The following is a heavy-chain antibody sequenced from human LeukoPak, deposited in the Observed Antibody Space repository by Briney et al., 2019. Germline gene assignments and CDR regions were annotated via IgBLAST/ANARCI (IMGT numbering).Heavy chain of an antibody. CDR1: GGSISSYY. J-gene: IGHJ4*02. CDR3: ARGGEYYDFWSGYYDY. D-gene: IGHD3-3*01. CDR2: IYYSGST. Sequence: SETLSLTCTVSGGSISSYYWSWIRQPPGKGLEWIGYIYYSGSTNYNPSLKSRVTISVDTSKNQFSLKLSSVTAADTAVYYCARGGEYYDFWSGYYDYWGQGTLVTVSS. V-gene: IGHV4-59*01.